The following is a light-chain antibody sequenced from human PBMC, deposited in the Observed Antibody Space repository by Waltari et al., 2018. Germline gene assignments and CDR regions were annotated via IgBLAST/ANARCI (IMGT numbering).Light chain of an antibody. J-gene: IGKJ4*01. V-gene: IGKV3-20*01. Sequence: NVLTQSPDTLSLSPGETATLSCRASQSVGDRDLAWYQQKPGQSPRLLIYAASNRASGISDRFSRGGSGRDFTLTISSLGPEDFAVYYCHQYGSAPLFGGGTKVEIK. CDR2: AAS. CDR1: QSVGDRD. CDR3: HQYGSAPL.